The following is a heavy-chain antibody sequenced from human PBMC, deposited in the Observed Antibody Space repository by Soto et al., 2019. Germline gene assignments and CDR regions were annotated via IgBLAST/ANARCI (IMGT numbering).Heavy chain of an antibody. CDR3: ATDRPTDH. CDR2: ITGDTLEA. V-gene: IGHV1-18*01. CDR1: GYTFNRYA. Sequence: QVQLVQSGAEVRKPGASVTVSCKASGYTFNRYAISWLRQAPGQGPEWMGWITGDTLEASYARKFQGRVTLTRNTSTSTAYMALRTLPHADTAVSYCATDRPTDHWGQGPLVTVSS. J-gene: IGHJ5*02.